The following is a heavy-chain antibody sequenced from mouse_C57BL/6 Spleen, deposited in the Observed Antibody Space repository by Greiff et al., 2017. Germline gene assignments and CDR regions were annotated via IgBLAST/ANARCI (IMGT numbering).Heavy chain of an antibody. CDR2: ISYDGSN. J-gene: IGHJ1*03. Sequence: DVKLQESGPGLVKPSQSLSLTCSVTGYSITSGYYWNWIRQFPGNKLEWMGYISYDGSNNYNPSLKNRISITRDTSKNQFFLKLNSVTTEDTATYYCAREGVYYYGSYWYFDVWGTGTTVTVSS. V-gene: IGHV3-6*01. CDR3: AREGVYYYGSYWYFDV. D-gene: IGHD1-1*01. CDR1: GYSITSGYY.